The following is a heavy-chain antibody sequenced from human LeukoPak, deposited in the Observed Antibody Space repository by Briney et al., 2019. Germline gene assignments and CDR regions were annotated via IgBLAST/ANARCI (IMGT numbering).Heavy chain of an antibody. CDR2: IYYSGST. CDR1: GGSISSYY. Sequence: PSETLSLTCTVSGGSISSYYWSWIRQPPGKGLELIGYIYYSGSTNYNPSLKSRVTISVDTSKNQFSLKLSSVTAADTAVYYCVRISSSWSGGYGMDVWGQGTTVTVSS. J-gene: IGHJ6*02. D-gene: IGHD6-13*01. CDR3: VRISSSWSGGYGMDV. V-gene: IGHV4-59*08.